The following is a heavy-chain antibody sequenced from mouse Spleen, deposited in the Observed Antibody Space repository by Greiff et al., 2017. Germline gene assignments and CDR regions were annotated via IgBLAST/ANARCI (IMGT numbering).Heavy chain of an antibody. J-gene: IGHJ4*01. Sequence: EVQLVESGGGLVQPGGSLRLSCATSGFTFTDYYMSWVRQPPGKALEWLGFIRNKANGYTTEYSASVKGRFTISRDNSQSILYLQMNTLRAEDSATYYCARDKPYYYGSSYDAMDYWGQGTSVTVSS. CDR2: IRNKANGYTT. CDR3: ARDKPYYYGSSYDAMDY. D-gene: IGHD1-1*01. V-gene: IGHV7-3*02. CDR1: GFTFTDYY.